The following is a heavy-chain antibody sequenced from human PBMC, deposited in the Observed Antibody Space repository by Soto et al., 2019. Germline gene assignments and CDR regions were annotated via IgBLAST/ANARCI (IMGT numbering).Heavy chain of an antibody. CDR3: AKNNHRRGWYSDY. D-gene: IGHD6-19*01. V-gene: IGHV3-30*18. CDR1: GFTFSSYG. CDR2: ISYDGSNE. Sequence: QVQLVESGGGVVQPGRSLRLSCAASGFTFSSYGMHWVRQAPGKGLEWVALISYDGSNEYYADSVKGRFTISRDNSKNTPYLQMNSLGAEDTAVYYFAKNNHRRGWYSDYWGQGTLVTVSS. J-gene: IGHJ4*02.